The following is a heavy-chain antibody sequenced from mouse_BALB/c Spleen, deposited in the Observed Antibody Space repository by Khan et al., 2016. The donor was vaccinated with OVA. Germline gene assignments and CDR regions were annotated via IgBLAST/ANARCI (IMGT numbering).Heavy chain of an antibody. CDR3: ARSTYRCGFVY. CDR2: IIYTGDT. V-gene: IGHV3-8*02. CDR1: GVSFTSGY. J-gene: IGHJ3*01. D-gene: IGHD2-12*01. Sequence: EVQLQESGPSLVKPSQTLSLTCSVTGVSFTSGYWNWIRKFPGNKLEYMGYIIYTGDTYYNPSLKSRISITRLTSKNQYYLQLSSMTDEDTATYNCARSTYRCGFVYWGQGTLVTVSA.